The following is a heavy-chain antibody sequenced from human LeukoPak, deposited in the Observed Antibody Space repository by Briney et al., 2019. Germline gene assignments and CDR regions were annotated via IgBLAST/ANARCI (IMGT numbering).Heavy chain of an antibody. CDR1: GFSFTIYW. D-gene: IGHD3-22*01. CDR2: VNIDGINT. V-gene: IGHV3-74*01. CDR3: ARDLGQYYDTSDNWFDP. J-gene: IGHJ5*02. Sequence: GGSLRLSCAASGFSFTIYWMRWVRQAPGRGLVWVLRVNIDGINTTYADSVKGRFTISRDNAKNTLNLQMNSLRAEDTAVYYCARDLGQYYDTSDNWFDPWGEGTRVTVSS.